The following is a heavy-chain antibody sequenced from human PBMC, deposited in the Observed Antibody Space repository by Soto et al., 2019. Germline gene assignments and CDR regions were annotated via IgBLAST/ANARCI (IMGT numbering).Heavy chain of an antibody. Sequence: DPLSLTFAVYGGSFSGYYWSWIRQPPRKGLEWIGEINHSGSTNYNPSLKSRVTISVDTSKNQFSLKLSSVTAADTAVYYCARKVIPWYSSSWSDYYYYGTDVWGNGSTVTVSA. J-gene: IGHJ6*04. V-gene: IGHV4-34*01. D-gene: IGHD6-13*01. CDR1: GGSFSGYY. CDR3: ARKVIPWYSSSWSDYYYYGTDV. CDR2: INHSGST.